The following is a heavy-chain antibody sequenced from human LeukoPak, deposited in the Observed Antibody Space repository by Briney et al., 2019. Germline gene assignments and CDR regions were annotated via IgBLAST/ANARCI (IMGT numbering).Heavy chain of an antibody. CDR2: INHSGST. CDR3: ARFDSYYYDTSGLG. D-gene: IGHD3-22*01. Sequence: SETLSLTCAVYGGSFSGYYWSWIRQPPGKGLEWIGEINHSGSTNYNPSLKSRVTISVDTSKNQFSLKLSSVTAADTAVYYCARFDSYYYDTSGLGWGQGTLVTVSS. CDR1: GGSFSGYY. J-gene: IGHJ4*02. V-gene: IGHV4-34*01.